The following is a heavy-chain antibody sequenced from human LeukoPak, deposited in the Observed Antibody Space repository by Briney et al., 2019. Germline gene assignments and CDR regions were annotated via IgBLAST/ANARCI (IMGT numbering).Heavy chain of an antibody. D-gene: IGHD3-10*01. CDR2: ISDTGATT. CDR3: ARKYASGTYPLDY. Sequence: GGSLRLSCAASGFSFSTYWMTGVRQAPGKGLEGVSVISDTGATTFYADSVKGRFTISRDNSKNTLYLQMSSLRVEDTAVYYRARKYASGTYPLDYWGQGILVTVSS. V-gene: IGHV3-23*01. CDR1: GFSFSTYW. J-gene: IGHJ4*02.